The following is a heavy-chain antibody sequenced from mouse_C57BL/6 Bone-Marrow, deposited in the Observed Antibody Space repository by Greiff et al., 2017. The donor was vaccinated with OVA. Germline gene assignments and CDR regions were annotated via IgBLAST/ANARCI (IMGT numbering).Heavy chain of an antibody. Sequence: DVQLVESGGGLVQPGGSLKLSCAASGFTFSDYYMYWVRQTPEKRLEWVAYISNGGGSTYYPDTVKGRFTLSRDNAKNTLYLQMRRLKSEDTAMYYCARQIYYDYDGGFAYWGQGTLVTVSA. V-gene: IGHV5-12*01. CDR3: ARQIYYDYDGGFAY. D-gene: IGHD2-4*01. CDR1: GFTFSDYY. CDR2: ISNGGGST. J-gene: IGHJ3*01.